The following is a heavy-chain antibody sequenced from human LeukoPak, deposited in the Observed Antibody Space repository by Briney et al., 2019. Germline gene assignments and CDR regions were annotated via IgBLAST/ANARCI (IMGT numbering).Heavy chain of an antibody. Sequence: SETLTLTCTVSGGSISSYYWSWIRQPPGKGLEWIGYIYYSGSTYYNPSLKSRVTISVDTSKNQFSLKLSSVTAADTAVYYCARYIVVVPAAVPPTNWFDPWGQGTLVTVSS. CDR3: ARYIVVVPAAVPPTNWFDP. D-gene: IGHD2-2*01. CDR2: IYYSGST. CDR1: GGSISSYY. J-gene: IGHJ5*02. V-gene: IGHV4-59*06.